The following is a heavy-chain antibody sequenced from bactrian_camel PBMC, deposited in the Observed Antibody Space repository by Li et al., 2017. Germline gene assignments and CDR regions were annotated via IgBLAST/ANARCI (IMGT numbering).Heavy chain of an antibody. Sequence: QLVESGGGSVQAGGSLKLSCVASGYTVVSGCMGWFRRAPGKEREGVANFDSDDSTTYADSVEGRFTISKDNAKNTLYLRMNSLKIEDTAVYYCALGSSRQATMTARGKGTQVTV. J-gene: IGHJ4*01. CDR1: GYTVVSGC. CDR2: FDSDDST. V-gene: IGHV3S55*01. D-gene: IGHD3*01.